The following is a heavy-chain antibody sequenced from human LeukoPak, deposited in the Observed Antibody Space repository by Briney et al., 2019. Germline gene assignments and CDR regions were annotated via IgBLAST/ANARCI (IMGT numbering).Heavy chain of an antibody. CDR1: GFTFYDYA. J-gene: IGHJ4*02. CDR3: AKVRGKYSSHFFFDY. V-gene: IGHV3-9*01. D-gene: IGHD6-19*01. CDR2: ISYNGGFI. Sequence: GGSLRLSCAGSGFTFYDYAMHWVRQAPGKGLEWLSIISYNGGFIYYADSVKGRFTISRDNAKNSLYLQLDSLRAEDKATYYCAKVRGKYSSHFFFDYWGQGTLVTVSS.